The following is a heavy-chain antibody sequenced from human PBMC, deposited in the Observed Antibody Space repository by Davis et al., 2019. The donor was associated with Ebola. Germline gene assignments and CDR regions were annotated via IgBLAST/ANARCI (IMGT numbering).Heavy chain of an antibody. D-gene: IGHD3-3*01. Sequence: SETLSLTCDISGGSIDNGYWWGWVRQSPGKGLEWITEMNDRGSTNNNPSLKSRVTISFDTSKNRIFLTLTSVTVADTAMYYCARRVRSSSDLDSWGQGTLVTVS. CDR1: GGSIDNGYW. V-gene: IGHV4-4*02. J-gene: IGHJ4*02. CDR2: MNDRGST. CDR3: ARRVRSSSDLDS.